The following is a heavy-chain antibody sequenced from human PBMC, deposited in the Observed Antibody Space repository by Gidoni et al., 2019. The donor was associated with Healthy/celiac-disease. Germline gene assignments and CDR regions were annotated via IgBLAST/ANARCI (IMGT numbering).Heavy chain of an antibody. Sequence: QVQLVQSGAEVKKPGASVKVSCKASGYTFTSYYMHWVRQAPGQGLEWMGIINPSGGSTSYAQKFQGRVTMTRDTSTSTVYMELSSLRSEDTAVYYCARGLSYDFWSGYYPSILDVWGQGTTVTVSS. J-gene: IGHJ6*02. CDR3: ARGLSYDFWSGYYPSILDV. D-gene: IGHD3-3*01. V-gene: IGHV1-46*01. CDR2: INPSGGST. CDR1: GYTFTSYY.